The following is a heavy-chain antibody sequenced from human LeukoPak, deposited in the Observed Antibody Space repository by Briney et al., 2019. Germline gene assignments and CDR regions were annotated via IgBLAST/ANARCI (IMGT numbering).Heavy chain of an antibody. CDR2: ISSSSSYI. CDR1: GFTFSSYS. J-gene: IGHJ4*02. V-gene: IGHV3-21*01. Sequence: PGESLRLSCAASGFTFSSYSMNWVRQAPGKGLEWVSSISSSSSYIYYADSVKGRFTISRDNAKNSLYLQMNSLRAEDTAVYYCARAGMTTAASWGQGTLVTVSS. D-gene: IGHD4-17*01. CDR3: ARAGMTTAAS.